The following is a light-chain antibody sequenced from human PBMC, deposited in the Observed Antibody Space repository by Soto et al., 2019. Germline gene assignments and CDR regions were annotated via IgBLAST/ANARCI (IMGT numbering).Light chain of an antibody. V-gene: IGLV2-14*01. J-gene: IGLJ1*01. CDR2: EVS. Sequence: QSALTQPASVSGSPGQSITISCTGTSSDVGSYKYVSWYQQYPGKAPKLIIYEVSNRPSGVSTRFSGSKSGNTASLTISGLQAEDEANYCCSSYTSTSALFVFGSGTKLTVL. CDR3: SSYTSTSALFV. CDR1: SSDVGSYKY.